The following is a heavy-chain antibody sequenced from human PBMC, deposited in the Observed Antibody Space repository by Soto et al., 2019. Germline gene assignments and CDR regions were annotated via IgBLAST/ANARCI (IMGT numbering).Heavy chain of an antibody. V-gene: IGHV1-69*13. D-gene: IGHD1-7*01. CDR2: IIPIFGTA. J-gene: IGHJ6*02. CDR1: GGTFSSYA. CDR3: ARAALKLADYYYGMDV. Sequence: GASVKVSCKASGGTFSSYAISWVRQAPGQGLEWMGGIIPIFGTANYAQKFQGRVTITADESTSTAYMELSSLRSEDTAVYYCARAALKLADYYYGMDVWGQGTTVTVSS.